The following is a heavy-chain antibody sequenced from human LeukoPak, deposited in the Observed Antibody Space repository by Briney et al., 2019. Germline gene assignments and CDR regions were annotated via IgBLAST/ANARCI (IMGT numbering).Heavy chain of an antibody. V-gene: IGHV3-64D*09. CDR2: ISSNGGST. D-gene: IGHD6-13*01. Sequence: GGSLRLSCSASGFTFSSYATHWVRQAPGKGLEYVSAISSNGGSTYYADSVKGRFTISRDNSKNTLYLQMSSLRAEDTAVYYCVKSDRGYSSSWYRQVWFDPWGQGTLVTVSS. J-gene: IGHJ5*02. CDR1: GFTFSSYA. CDR3: VKSDRGYSSSWYRQVWFDP.